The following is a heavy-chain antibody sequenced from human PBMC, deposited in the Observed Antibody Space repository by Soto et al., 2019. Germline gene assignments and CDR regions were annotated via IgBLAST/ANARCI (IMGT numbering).Heavy chain of an antibody. J-gene: IGHJ4*02. Sequence: GGSLRLSCASSGFTFSDFGMSWVRQAPGKGLEWVAVISASADATYYAASVKGRFTLSRDNSRNILYLQMNSLTVADTAVYYCAKKLTTYTVDPADYWGQGTQVTVSS. CDR2: ISASADAT. CDR3: AKKLTTYTVDPADY. V-gene: IGHV3-23*01. D-gene: IGHD3-16*01. CDR1: GFTFSDFG.